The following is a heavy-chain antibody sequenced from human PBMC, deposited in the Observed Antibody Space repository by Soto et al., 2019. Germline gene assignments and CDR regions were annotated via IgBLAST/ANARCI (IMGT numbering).Heavy chain of an antibody. CDR1: GDTFSKYT. V-gene: IGHV1-69*01. CDR2: IIPIFGTA. D-gene: IGHD3-22*01. CDR3: ARNLGEYSDSGGYYTGDGCDI. Sequence: QVQLVQAGAEVKKPGSSVKVSCKTSGDTFSKYTINWVRQAPGQGLEWMGGIIPIFGTAIFSDTFQGRVTITADESTTTHYMEMTSLRSEDTAVYYCARNLGEYSDSGGYYTGDGCDIWGQGTMVTVSA. J-gene: IGHJ3*02.